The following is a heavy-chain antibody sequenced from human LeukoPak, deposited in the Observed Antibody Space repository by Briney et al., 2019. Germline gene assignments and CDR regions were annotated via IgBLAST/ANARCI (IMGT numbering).Heavy chain of an antibody. CDR2: ISGRSRTI. CDR3: ARDYGSGSHYNDY. D-gene: IGHD3-10*01. J-gene: IGHJ4*02. Sequence: GGSLRLSCAASGFTFSSYAMNWVRQAPGKGLEWVSYISGRSRTIYYADSVRGRFTISRDNAWNSLYLQMNSLRDEDTAVYYCARDYGSGSHYNDYWGQGTLVTVSS. V-gene: IGHV3-48*02. CDR1: GFTFSSYA.